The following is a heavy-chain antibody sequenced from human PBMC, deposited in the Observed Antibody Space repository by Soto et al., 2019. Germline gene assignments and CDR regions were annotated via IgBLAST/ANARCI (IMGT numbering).Heavy chain of an antibody. CDR3: AKDAYRLYGSYFDY. CDR1: GFTFDDYA. V-gene: IGHV3-9*01. D-gene: IGHD3-16*02. Sequence: EVQLVESGGGLVQPGRSLRLSCAASGFTFDDYAMHWVRQAPGKGLEWVSGISWNSGSIGYADSVKGRFTISRDNXXNSLYLQMNSLRAEDTALYYCAKDAYRLYGSYFDYWGQGTLVTVSS. CDR2: ISWNSGSI. J-gene: IGHJ4*02.